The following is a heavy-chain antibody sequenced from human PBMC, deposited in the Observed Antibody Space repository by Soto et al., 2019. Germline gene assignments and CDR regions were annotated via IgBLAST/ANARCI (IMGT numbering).Heavy chain of an antibody. J-gene: IGHJ4*02. CDR3: AHPVPYSGYASCFGY. Sequence: QITLKESGPTLVKPTQTLTLTCTFSGFSLSTDGVGVGWIRQPPGKALEWLALIYWDDDKRYSPSLKGRLTIPNDTSKHQVVVTMTNMDPLDTATYYCAHPVPYSGYASCFGYWGQGTLVAVSS. CDR2: IYWDDDK. V-gene: IGHV2-5*02. CDR1: GFSLSTDGVG. D-gene: IGHD5-12*01.